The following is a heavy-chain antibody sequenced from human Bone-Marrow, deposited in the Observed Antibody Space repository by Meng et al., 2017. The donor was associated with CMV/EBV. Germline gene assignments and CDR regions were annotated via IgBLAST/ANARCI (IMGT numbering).Heavy chain of an antibody. CDR1: GGSISSYY. V-gene: IGHV4-59*12. Sequence: SETLSLTCTVSGGSISSYYWSWIRQPPGKGLEWIGYIYYSGSTYYNPSLKSRVTISVDTSKNQFSLKLSSVTAADTAVYYCARDRNHYDFWSGYYWDHYYYYGMDVWGQGPTVTVYS. J-gene: IGHJ6*02. CDR2: IYYSGST. CDR3: ARDRNHYDFWSGYYWDHYYYYGMDV. D-gene: IGHD3-3*01.